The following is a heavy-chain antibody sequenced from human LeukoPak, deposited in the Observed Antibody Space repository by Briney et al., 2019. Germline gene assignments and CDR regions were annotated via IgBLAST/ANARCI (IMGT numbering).Heavy chain of an antibody. CDR3: AGYCSGGSCSSYYMDV. CDR1: GGSFSGYY. Sequence: SETLSLTCAVYGGSFSGYYWSWIRQPPGEGLEWIGEINHSGSTSYNPSLKSRVTISVDTSKNQFSLKLSSVTAADTAVYYCAGYCSGGSCSSYYMDVWGKGTTVTVSS. D-gene: IGHD2-15*01. J-gene: IGHJ6*03. V-gene: IGHV4-34*01. CDR2: INHSGST.